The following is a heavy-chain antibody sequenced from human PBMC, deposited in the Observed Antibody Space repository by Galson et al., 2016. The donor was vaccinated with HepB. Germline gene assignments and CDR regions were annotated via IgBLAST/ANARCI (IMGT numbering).Heavy chain of an antibody. CDR2: ISYDGGNT. J-gene: IGHJ4*02. Sequence: SLRLSCAASGFTFSNYGMHWVRQAPGKGLEWVAVISYDGGNTYYADSVKGRFTISRDNSKNTLHLQKNSLRSEDTAVYYCAKNDILAGYSAFDYWGQGTLVTVSS. CDR3: AKNDILAGYSAFDY. V-gene: IGHV3-30*18. D-gene: IGHD3-9*01. CDR1: GFTFSNYG.